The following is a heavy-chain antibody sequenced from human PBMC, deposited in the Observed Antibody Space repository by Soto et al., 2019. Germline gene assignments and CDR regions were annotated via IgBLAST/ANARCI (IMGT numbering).Heavy chain of an antibody. V-gene: IGHV4-59*12. J-gene: IGHJ5*02. D-gene: IGHD2-21*01. CDR1: RGSISSYY. Sequence: SETLSLTFTVSRGSISSYYWSWIRQPPGKGLEWIGYIYYSGSTNYNPSLRSRVTISVDTSKNQFSLKLSSVTAADTAVYYCASVEGINLLAPSGQGTLVIVSS. CDR2: IYYSGST. CDR3: ASVEGINLLAP.